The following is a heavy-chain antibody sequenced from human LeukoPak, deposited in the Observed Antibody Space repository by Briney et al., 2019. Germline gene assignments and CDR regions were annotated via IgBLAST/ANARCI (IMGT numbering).Heavy chain of an antibody. CDR1: GFTFSSYG. V-gene: IGHV3-30*18. Sequence: GGSMRISCAASGFTFSSYGMHRVRQAPGKGLEWVAVISYDGSNKYYADSVKGRFTISRDNSKNTLYLQMNSLRAEDTAVYYCANGEDVVVPAATSGYWGQGTLVTVSS. J-gene: IGHJ4*02. D-gene: IGHD2-2*01. CDR3: ANGEDVVVPAATSGY. CDR2: ISYDGSNK.